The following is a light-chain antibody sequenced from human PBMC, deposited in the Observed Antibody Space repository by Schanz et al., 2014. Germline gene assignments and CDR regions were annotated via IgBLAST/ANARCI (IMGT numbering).Light chain of an antibody. J-gene: IGKJ4*01. CDR1: QSISSD. Sequence: EIVMTQSPATLSVSPGERATLSCRASQSISSDLAWFQQKPGQAPRLLIYAASIRAIGIPDRFSGSGSWTDFTLTISSLEPEYLSVYYCQQLIDWPLTFGGGTKVQIK. CDR3: QQLIDWPLT. CDR2: AAS. V-gene: IGKV3-11*01.